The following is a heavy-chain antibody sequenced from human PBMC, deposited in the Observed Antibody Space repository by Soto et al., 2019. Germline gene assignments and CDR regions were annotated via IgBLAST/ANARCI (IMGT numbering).Heavy chain of an antibody. Sequence: LGESLKISCKGSGYSFTSYWISWVRQMPGKGLEWMGRIDPSDSYTNYSPSFQGHVTISADKSISTAYLQWSSLKASDTAMYYCARQRQTGTHYYYYGMDVWGQGTTVTVSS. J-gene: IGHJ6*02. CDR3: ARQRQTGTHYYYYGMDV. D-gene: IGHD1-1*01. CDR1: GYSFTSYW. V-gene: IGHV5-10-1*01. CDR2: IDPSDSYT.